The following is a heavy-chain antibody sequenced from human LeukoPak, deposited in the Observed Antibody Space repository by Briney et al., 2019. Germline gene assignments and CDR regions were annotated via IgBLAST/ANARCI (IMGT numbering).Heavy chain of an antibody. CDR2: INHSGST. CDR1: GGSFSGYY. V-gene: IGHV4-34*01. Sequence: PSETLSLTCAVYGGSFSGYYWSWIRQPPGKGLEWIGEINHSGSTNYNPSLKSRVTISVDTSKNQFSLKLSSVTAADTAVYYCARDRDVDDFDSWGHGTLVTVSS. D-gene: IGHD2-15*01. CDR3: ARDRDVDDFDS. J-gene: IGHJ4*01.